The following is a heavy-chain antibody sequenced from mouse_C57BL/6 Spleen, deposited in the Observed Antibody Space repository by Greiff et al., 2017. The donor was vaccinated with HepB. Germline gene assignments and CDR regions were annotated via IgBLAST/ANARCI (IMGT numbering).Heavy chain of an antibody. CDR3: ARNYGRGGYAMDY. J-gene: IGHJ4*01. D-gene: IGHD1-1*01. CDR1: GYTFTSYW. V-gene: IGHV1-72*01. Sequence: VKLQESGAELVKPGASVKLSCKASGYTFTSYWMHWVKQRPGRGLEWIGRIDPNSGGTKYNEKFKSKATLTVDKPSSTAYMQLSSLTSEDSAVYYCARNYGRGGYAMDYWGQGTSVTVSS. CDR2: IDPNSGGT.